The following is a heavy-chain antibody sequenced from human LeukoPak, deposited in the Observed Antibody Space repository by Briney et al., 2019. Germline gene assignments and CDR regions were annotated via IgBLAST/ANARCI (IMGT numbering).Heavy chain of an antibody. J-gene: IGHJ6*02. D-gene: IGHD4-17*01. CDR2: ISSSGTIT. CDR3: ARERIDYSDYGLYYGMDV. Sequence: GGSLRLSCAASGFTLKSHEINWVRQAPGKGLEWVSYISSSGTITYYADSLKGRFTISGDNANNSVYLQMNSLRDEDTAVYYCARERIDYSDYGLYYGMDVWGQGTTVTVSS. CDR1: GFTLKSHE. V-gene: IGHV3-48*03.